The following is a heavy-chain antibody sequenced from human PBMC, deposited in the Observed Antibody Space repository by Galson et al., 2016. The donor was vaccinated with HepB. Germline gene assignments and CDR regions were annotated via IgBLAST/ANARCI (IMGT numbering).Heavy chain of an antibody. CDR3: ARDPTATRYYYYGMDV. J-gene: IGHJ6*02. D-gene: IGHD5-12*01. Sequence: SLRLSCAASGFTFNSYAMTWVRQAPGKGLEWISGINHSGDSTYYADSVKGRFTMSRDNSKNTLYLQMNSLRAEDTALYYCARDPTATRYYYYGMDVWGQGTTVTVSS. V-gene: IGHV3-23*01. CDR2: INHSGDST. CDR1: GFTFNSYA.